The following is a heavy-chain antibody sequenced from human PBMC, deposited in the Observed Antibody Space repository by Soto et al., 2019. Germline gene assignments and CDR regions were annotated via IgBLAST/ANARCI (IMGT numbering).Heavy chain of an antibody. CDR2: IYYSGST. J-gene: IGHJ4*02. V-gene: IGHV4-39*02. CDR3: AREYSSGWYAEFDY. CDR1: GGSISSSSYY. Sequence: PSETLSLTCTVSGGSISSSSYYWGWIRQPPGKGLEWIGSIYYSGSTYYNPSLKSRVTISVDTSKNQFSLKLSSVTAADTAVYYCAREYSSGWYAEFDYWGQGTLVTVSS. D-gene: IGHD6-19*01.